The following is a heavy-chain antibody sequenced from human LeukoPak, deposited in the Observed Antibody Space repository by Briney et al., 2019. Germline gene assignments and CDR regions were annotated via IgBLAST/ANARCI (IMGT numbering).Heavy chain of an antibody. Sequence: ASVKVSCKASGYTFTTYAIHWVRQAPGQRLEWMGWINAGNGNTKYSQKFQGRVTITRDTSASTAYMELSSLRSEDTAVYYCARGDGEYELDPGWFDPWGQGTLVTVSS. CDR3: ARGDGEYELDPGWFDP. D-gene: IGHD4-17*01. J-gene: IGHJ5*02. CDR1: GYTFTTYA. V-gene: IGHV1-3*01. CDR2: INAGNGNT.